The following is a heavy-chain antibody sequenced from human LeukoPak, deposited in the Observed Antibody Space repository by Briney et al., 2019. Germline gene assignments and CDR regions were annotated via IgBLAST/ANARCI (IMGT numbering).Heavy chain of an antibody. Sequence: GASVKVSCKASTYTFTRYGITWVRQIPGQGLEWMGWISPYNGHTNYAQKLQGRVTMTTDTSTSTAYMELRSLTSDDTAVYYCARGGVTSVVDVWGKGTTVTISS. CDR3: ARGGVTSVVDV. CDR1: TYTFTRYG. CDR2: ISPYNGHT. V-gene: IGHV1-18*01. J-gene: IGHJ6*04. D-gene: IGHD4-23*01.